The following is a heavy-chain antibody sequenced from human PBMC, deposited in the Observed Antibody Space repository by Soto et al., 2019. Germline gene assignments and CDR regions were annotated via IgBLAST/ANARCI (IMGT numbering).Heavy chain of an antibody. V-gene: IGHV3-23*01. CDR1: GFTFSSYT. CDR2: ITGSSGHM. CDR3: AKCVGRWNSWFDP. D-gene: IGHD2-15*01. Sequence: EVQLLESGGGLIQPGGSLRLSCAASGFTFSSYTMTWVRQAPGKGLEWVSSITGSSGHMYYTDSVKGRFTISRDNSKNTLYLQINSLRAEDAAVYYCAKCVGRWNSWFDPWGQGTLVTVSS. J-gene: IGHJ5*02.